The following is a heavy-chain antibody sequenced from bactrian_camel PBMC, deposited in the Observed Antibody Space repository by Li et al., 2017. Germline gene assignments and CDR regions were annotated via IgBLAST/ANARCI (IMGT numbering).Heavy chain of an antibody. J-gene: IGHJ4*01. CDR3: AAGRLRNGYCYSLSNNMAYNN. D-gene: IGHD2*01. Sequence: DVQLVESGGGLVQPGGSLRLSCTASGLPDSSNCMGWFRQAPGKEREGVATISLGGGVTYYSDSVKGRFSISRDNAKNTVHLQMNGLKPEDTAMYYCAAGRLRNGYCYSLSNNMAYNNWGQGTQVTVS. V-gene: IGHV3S40*01. CDR2: ISLGGGVT. CDR1: GLPDSSNC.